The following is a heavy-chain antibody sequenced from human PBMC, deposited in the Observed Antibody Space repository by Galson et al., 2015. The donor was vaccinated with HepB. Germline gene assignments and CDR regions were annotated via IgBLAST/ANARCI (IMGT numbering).Heavy chain of an antibody. CDR3: AKDGGSYSYFDY. J-gene: IGHJ4*02. Sequence: SLRLSCAASGFTFSSYAMSWVRQAPGQGLEWVSGISGSGGTTYYADSVKGRFTISRDNSKNTLYVQMNSLRAEDTALYYCAKDGGSYSYFDYWGQGTLVTVSS. CDR2: ISGSGGTT. CDR1: GFTFSSYA. V-gene: IGHV3-23*01. D-gene: IGHD1-26*01.